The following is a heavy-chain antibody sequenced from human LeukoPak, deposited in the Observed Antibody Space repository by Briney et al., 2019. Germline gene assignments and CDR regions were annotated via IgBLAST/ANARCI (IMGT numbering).Heavy chain of an antibody. Sequence: SETLSLTCAVSGGSISSGGYSWSWIRQPPGMGLEWIGYIYHSGSTYDNPSLKSRVTISVDRSKNQFSLKLSSVTAADTAVYYCARGGHSSGYLVDYWGQGTLVTVSS. CDR3: ARGGHSSGYLVDY. J-gene: IGHJ4*02. CDR2: IYHSGST. D-gene: IGHD3-22*01. V-gene: IGHV4-30-2*01. CDR1: GGSISSGGYS.